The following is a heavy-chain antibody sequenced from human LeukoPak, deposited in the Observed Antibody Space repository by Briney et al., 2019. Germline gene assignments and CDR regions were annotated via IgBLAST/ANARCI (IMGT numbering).Heavy chain of an antibody. J-gene: IGHJ4*02. Sequence: GGSLRLSCAASGFTFSSYGMHWVRQAPGKGLEWVAVIWYDGSNKYYADSVKGRFTISRDNSKNTLYLQMNTLRVEDTAVYYCAKAWPAAGTFDSWGQGSLVTVSS. CDR3: AKAWPAAGTFDS. V-gene: IGHV3-33*06. CDR2: IWYDGSNK. CDR1: GFTFSSYG. D-gene: IGHD6-13*01.